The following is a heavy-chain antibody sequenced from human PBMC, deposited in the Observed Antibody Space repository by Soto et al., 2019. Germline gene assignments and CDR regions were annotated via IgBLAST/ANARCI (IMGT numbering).Heavy chain of an antibody. Sequence: GASVKVSCKASGDTLTNSYLHWVRQAPGQGLEWLGWINPNNGDTNYAQKFRGRVTMTRDTSNNTVYMELTRLTSDDTAVYFCARMVVPTTYFDSRGQRTPVTGSS. J-gene: IGHJ4*02. CDR3: ARMVVPTTYFDS. D-gene: IGHD3-22*01. CDR1: GDTLTNSY. V-gene: IGHV1-2*02. CDR2: INPNNGDT.